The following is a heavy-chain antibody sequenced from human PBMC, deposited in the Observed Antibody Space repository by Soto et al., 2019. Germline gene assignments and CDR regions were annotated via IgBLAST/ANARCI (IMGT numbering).Heavy chain of an antibody. CDR2: INAGNGNT. J-gene: IGHJ6*03. Sequence: ASVKVSCKASGYTFTSYAMHWVRQAPGQRLEWMGWINAGNGNTKYSQKFQGRVTITRDTSASTAYMELSSLRSEDTAVYYCARVGITGTLWEASYYYYMDVWGKGTTVTVSS. V-gene: IGHV1-3*01. D-gene: IGHD1-7*01. CDR3: ARVGITGTLWEASYYYYMDV. CDR1: GYTFTSYA.